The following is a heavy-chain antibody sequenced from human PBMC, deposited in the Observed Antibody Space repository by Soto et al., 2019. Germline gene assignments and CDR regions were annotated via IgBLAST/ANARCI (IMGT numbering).Heavy chain of an antibody. CDR2: IYYSGST. CDR3: ARTPPPPLFSTGIYDYIWGSYRSVPTDYYYMDV. D-gene: IGHD3-16*02. Sequence: SETLSLTCTVSGGSISSSSYYWGWIRQPPGKGLEWIGSIYYSGSTYYNPALKSRVTISVDTSKNQFSLKLSSVTAADTAVYYCARTPPPPLFSTGIYDYIWGSYRSVPTDYYYMDVWGKGTTVTVSS. CDR1: GGSISSSSYY. J-gene: IGHJ6*03. V-gene: IGHV4-39*01.